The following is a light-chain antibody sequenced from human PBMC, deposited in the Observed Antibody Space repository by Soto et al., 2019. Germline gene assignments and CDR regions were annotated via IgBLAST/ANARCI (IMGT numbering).Light chain of an antibody. CDR1: SSDVGGYNY. CDR3: SSYTSSSTV. V-gene: IGLV2-14*01. Sequence: QSVLTQPASVSGSPGQSITISCTGTSSDVGGYNYVSWYQQHPGKAPKLMIYEVSNRPSGVSNRFSGSKSGNTASPTISGLQAEDEADYYCSSYTSSSTVFGTGTKLTVL. CDR2: EVS. J-gene: IGLJ1*01.